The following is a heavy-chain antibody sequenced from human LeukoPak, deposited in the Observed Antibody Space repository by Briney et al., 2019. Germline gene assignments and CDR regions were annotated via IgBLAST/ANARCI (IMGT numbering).Heavy chain of an antibody. Sequence: SETLSLTCTVSGDSIRSYYWSWIRQPPGKGLEWIGYFYYSGSTNYNPSLKSRVTISVDTSKNQFSLKLNSVTAVDTAVYYCARQGGITIFGVAQPGGAFDIWGQGTMVTVSS. CDR1: GDSIRSYY. D-gene: IGHD3-3*01. CDR2: FYYSGST. J-gene: IGHJ3*02. V-gene: IGHV4-59*01. CDR3: ARQGGITIFGVAQPGGAFDI.